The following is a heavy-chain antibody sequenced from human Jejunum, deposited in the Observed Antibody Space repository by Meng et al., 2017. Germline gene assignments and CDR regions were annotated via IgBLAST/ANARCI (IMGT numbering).Heavy chain of an antibody. V-gene: IGHV4-4*07. CDR1: GDSISSYY. J-gene: IGHJ4*02. CDR2: FYGSGST. D-gene: IGHD5-18*01. CDR3: ARLTPGYTYLFDY. Sequence: GYLRGPGPGLIKPSETLSLTCTASGDSISSYYWSWIRQPAGKGLEWIGRFYGSGSTNYNPSLESRVSMSRDASKNQLSLNLRSVTAADTAVYYCARLTPGYTYLFDYWGQGTLVTVSS.